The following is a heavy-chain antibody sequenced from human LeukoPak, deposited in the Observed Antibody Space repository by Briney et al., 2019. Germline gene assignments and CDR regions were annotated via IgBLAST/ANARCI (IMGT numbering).Heavy chain of an antibody. Sequence: SETLSLTCTVSGGSISSYYWNWIRQPPGKGLEWIGNIYYSGGINYNPSLRGRVTMSVDTSKNQFSLRLSSVTAADTAVYYCARGGLSSWISFDSWGQGTLVTVSS. CDR2: IYYSGGI. CDR1: GGSISSYY. V-gene: IGHV4-59*01. CDR3: ARGGLSSWISFDS. J-gene: IGHJ4*02. D-gene: IGHD2-2*03.